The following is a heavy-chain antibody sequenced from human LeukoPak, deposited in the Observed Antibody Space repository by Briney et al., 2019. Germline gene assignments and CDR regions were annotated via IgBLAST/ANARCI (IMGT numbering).Heavy chain of an antibody. J-gene: IGHJ5*02. CDR2: INAGNGNT. CDR3: AVYTAMAEGFDH. V-gene: IGHV1-3*01. D-gene: IGHD5-18*01. Sequence: ASVKVSCKASGYTFTSYAMHWVRQAPGQRLEWMGWINAGNGNTKYAQKLQGRVTMTTDTSTSTAYMELRSLRSDDTAVYYCAVYTAMAEGFDHWGQGTLVTVSS. CDR1: GYTFTSYA.